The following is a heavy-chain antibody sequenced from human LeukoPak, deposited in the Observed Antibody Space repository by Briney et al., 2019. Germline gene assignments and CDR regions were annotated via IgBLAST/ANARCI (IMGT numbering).Heavy chain of an antibody. V-gene: IGHV3-53*01. D-gene: IGHD6-6*01. CDR3: AKAMYSSSSDDAFDI. J-gene: IGHJ3*02. CDR1: GFTVSSNY. Sequence: GGSLRLSCATSGFTVSSNYMSWVRQAPGKGLEWVSVIYSGGSTYYADSVKGRFTISRDNSKNTLYLQMNSLRAEDTAVYYCAKAMYSSSSDDAFDIWGQGTMVTVSS. CDR2: IYSGGST.